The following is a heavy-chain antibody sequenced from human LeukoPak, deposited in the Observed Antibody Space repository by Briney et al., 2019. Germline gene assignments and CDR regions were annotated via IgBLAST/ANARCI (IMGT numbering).Heavy chain of an antibody. CDR2: ISYDGSNK. CDR3: TRDPIMGVPDYFDY. CDR1: GFTFSSHA. Sequence: GRSLRLSCAASGFTFSSHAMHWVRQAPGKGLEWVAVISYDGSNKYYADSVRGRFTISRDNSRNTLYLQLNSLRAEDTAVYYCTRDPIMGVPDYFDYWGQGTLVAVSS. J-gene: IGHJ4*02. V-gene: IGHV3-30*04. D-gene: IGHD1-26*01.